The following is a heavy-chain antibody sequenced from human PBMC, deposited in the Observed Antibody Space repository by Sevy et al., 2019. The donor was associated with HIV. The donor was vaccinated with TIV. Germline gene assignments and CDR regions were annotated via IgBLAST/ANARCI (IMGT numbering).Heavy chain of an antibody. CDR2: IYHSGST. Sequence: SETLSLTCAVSGYSISSGYYWGWIRQPPGKGLEWIGSIYHSGSTYYNPSLKSRVTISVDTSKNQFSLKLGSVTAADTAAYYCARDSGMTTVTDNWFDPWGQGTLVTVSS. CDR3: ARDSGMTTVTDNWFDP. CDR1: GYSISSGYY. V-gene: IGHV4-38-2*02. J-gene: IGHJ5*02. D-gene: IGHD4-4*01.